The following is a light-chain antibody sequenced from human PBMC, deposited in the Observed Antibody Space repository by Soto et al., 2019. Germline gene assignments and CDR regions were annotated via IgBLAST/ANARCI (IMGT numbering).Light chain of an antibody. CDR1: QSISSW. CDR2: KAS. Sequence: DIQMTQSPSTLSASVGDRVTITCRASQSISSWLAWYQQKPGKAPKLLIYKASTLESVVPSRFSGSGSGTEFTLTISSRQPDDFSTYYRQQSFTFGPGTKVDIK. J-gene: IGKJ3*01. V-gene: IGKV1-5*03. CDR3: QQSFT.